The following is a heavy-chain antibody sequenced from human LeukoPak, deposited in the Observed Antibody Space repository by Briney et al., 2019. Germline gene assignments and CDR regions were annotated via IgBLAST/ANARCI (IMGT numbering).Heavy chain of an antibody. V-gene: IGHV4-4*07. CDR2: VYTSGIT. D-gene: IGHD3-22*01. CDR1: GGFINSYY. J-gene: IGHJ3*02. Sequence: SETLSLTCTVSGGFINSYYWSWIRQPAGKGLEWIGRVYTSGITNYNPSLKSRITMSVDTSKNQFSLKLGSVTAADTAVYFCARATEFFDSSGYDPSSAYDIWGQGTMVTVSS. CDR3: ARATEFFDSSGYDPSSAYDI.